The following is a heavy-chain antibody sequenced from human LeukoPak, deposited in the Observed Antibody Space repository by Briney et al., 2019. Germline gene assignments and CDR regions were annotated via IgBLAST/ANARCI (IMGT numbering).Heavy chain of an antibody. CDR1: GGSISSSTYY. J-gene: IGHJ5*02. D-gene: IGHD5-24*01. CDR3: AREGGGDGYNYGVWFDP. V-gene: IGHV4-39*07. Sequence: SETLSLTCTVSGGSISSSTYYWGWIRQPPGKGLEWIGSMYYSSGNTYYNPYLKSRVTISVDTSKNQFSLKLSSVTAADTAVYYCAREGGGDGYNYGVWFDPWGQGTLVTVSS. CDR2: MYYSSGNT.